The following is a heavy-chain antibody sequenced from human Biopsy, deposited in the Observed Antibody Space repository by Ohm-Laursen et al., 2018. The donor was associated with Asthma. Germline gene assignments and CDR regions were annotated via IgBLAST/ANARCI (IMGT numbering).Heavy chain of an antibody. Sequence: SETLSLTCTVSGGSVSTGSHYWSWIRQPPGKGLEWLGYIYYTGRDNYNPSLKSRVTISVDTSKNQFSLRLNSVTAADTAVYYCARGPNYHGSGRAPIGMDVWGQGTTVTVPS. J-gene: IGHJ6*02. V-gene: IGHV4-61*01. CDR1: GGSVSTGSHY. CDR3: ARGPNYHGSGRAPIGMDV. D-gene: IGHD3-10*01. CDR2: IYYTGRD.